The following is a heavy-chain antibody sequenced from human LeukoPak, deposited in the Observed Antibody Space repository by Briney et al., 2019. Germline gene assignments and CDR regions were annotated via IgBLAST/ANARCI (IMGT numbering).Heavy chain of an antibody. D-gene: IGHD3-16*02. J-gene: IGHJ4*02. Sequence: PGGSLRLSCAASGFTFSSYAMSWVRQAPGKGLEWVSAISGSGGSTYYADSVKGRFTISRDNSKNTLYLQMNSLRAEDTAVYYCAKGQTYVEGELSFDYWDQGTLVTVSS. CDR3: AKGQTYVEGELSFDY. CDR1: GFTFSSYA. V-gene: IGHV3-23*01. CDR2: ISGSGGST.